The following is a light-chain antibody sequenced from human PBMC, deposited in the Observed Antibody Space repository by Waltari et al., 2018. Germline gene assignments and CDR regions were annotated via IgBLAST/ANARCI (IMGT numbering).Light chain of an antibody. CDR3: QALDSSRNAVI. V-gene: IGLV3-1*01. CDR1: NLEDKY. CDR2: QDF. J-gene: IGLJ2*01. Sequence: SYELTQPPSVSVSPGQTATIPCSGDNLEDKYFCWYQQRPGQSPLVVIFQDFKRPSWTPERFSGSNTGQTATLTISGTQAIDEADYYCQALDSSRNAVIYGGGTKLTVL.